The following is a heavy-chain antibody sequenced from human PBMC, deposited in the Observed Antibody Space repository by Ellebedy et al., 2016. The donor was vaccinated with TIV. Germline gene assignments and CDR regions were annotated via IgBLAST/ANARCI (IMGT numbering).Heavy chain of an antibody. CDR3: AKERTSGWDY. V-gene: IGHV3-74*01. J-gene: IGHJ4*02. CDR1: GFTFSRYW. D-gene: IGHD6-19*01. Sequence: GESLKISCATSGFTFSRYWMHWVRQAPGKGLVWVSRINSDGSSTSYADSVKGRFTISRDNAKNTLYLQMNSLRAEDTAVYYCAKERTSGWDYWGQGTLVTVSS. CDR2: INSDGSST.